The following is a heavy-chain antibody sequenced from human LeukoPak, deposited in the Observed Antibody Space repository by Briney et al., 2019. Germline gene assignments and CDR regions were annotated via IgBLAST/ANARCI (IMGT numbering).Heavy chain of an antibody. J-gene: IGHJ3*02. D-gene: IGHD2/OR15-2a*01. CDR1: GFTVSSNY. V-gene: IGHV3-23*01. CDR2: ISVSGGST. Sequence: GGSLRLSCAASGFTVSSNYMSWVRQAPGKGLEWVSTISVSGGSTYYADSVKGRFSISRDISENILYLQMNSLRVEDTAIYYCAKEEVGFHDAFDIWGQGTMVTVSS. CDR3: AKEEVGFHDAFDI.